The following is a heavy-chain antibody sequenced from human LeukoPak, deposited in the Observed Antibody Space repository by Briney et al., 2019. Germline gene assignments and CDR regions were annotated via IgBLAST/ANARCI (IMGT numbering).Heavy chain of an antibody. V-gene: IGHV4-39*07. CDR3: ARGGGIAAAGKYNWFDP. J-gene: IGHJ5*02. D-gene: IGHD6-13*01. Sequence: SETLSLTCTVSGGSISSSSYYWGWIRQPPGKGLEWIGSIYYSGSTYYNPSLKSRVTISVDTSKNQFSLKLSSVTAADTAVYYCARGGGIAAAGKYNWFDPWGQGTLVTVSS. CDR2: IYYSGST. CDR1: GGSISSSSYY.